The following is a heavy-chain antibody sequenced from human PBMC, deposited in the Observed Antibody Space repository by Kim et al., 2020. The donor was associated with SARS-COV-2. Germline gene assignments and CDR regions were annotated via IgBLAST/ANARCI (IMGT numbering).Heavy chain of an antibody. V-gene: IGHV3-30*04. Sequence: GGSLRLSCAASGFTFSSYAMHWVRQAPGKGLEWVAVISYDGSNKYYADSVKGRFTISRDNSKNTLYLQMNSLRAEDTAVYYCARAYCSSTSCYWANWFDPWGQGTLVTVSS. CDR3: ARAYCSSTSCYWANWFDP. CDR2: ISYDGSNK. D-gene: IGHD2-2*01. CDR1: GFTFSSYA. J-gene: IGHJ5*02.